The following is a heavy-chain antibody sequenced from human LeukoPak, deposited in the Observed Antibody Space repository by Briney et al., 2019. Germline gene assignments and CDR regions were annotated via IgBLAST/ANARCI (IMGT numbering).Heavy chain of an antibody. Sequence: PSETLSLTCAVYGGSFSGYYWSWIRQPPGKGLEWIGEINHSGSTNYNPSLKSRVTISVDTSKNQFSPTLSSVTAADTAVYYCARYDSSGYPFFTIWGQGTMVTVSS. V-gene: IGHV4-34*01. CDR1: GGSFSGYY. CDR2: INHSGST. D-gene: IGHD3-22*01. J-gene: IGHJ3*02. CDR3: ARYDSSGYPFFTI.